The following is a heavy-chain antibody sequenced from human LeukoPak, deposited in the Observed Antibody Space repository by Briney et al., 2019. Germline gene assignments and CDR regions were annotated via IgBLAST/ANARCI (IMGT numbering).Heavy chain of an antibody. D-gene: IGHD2-2*01. V-gene: IGHV4-4*07. Sequence: SETLSLTCTVSGGSISSYYWSWIRQPAGKGLEWIGRIYTSGSTNYNPSLKSRVTMSVDTSKNQFSLKLSSVTAADTAVYYCARADCSSTSCPAGGMDVWGQGTTVTVSS. J-gene: IGHJ6*02. CDR3: ARADCSSTSCPAGGMDV. CDR1: GGSISSYY. CDR2: IYTSGST.